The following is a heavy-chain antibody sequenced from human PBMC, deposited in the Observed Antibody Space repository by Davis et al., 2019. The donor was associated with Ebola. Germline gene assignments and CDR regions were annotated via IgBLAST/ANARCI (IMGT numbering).Heavy chain of an antibody. V-gene: IGHV3-33*01. J-gene: IGHJ4*02. CDR3: ARKIGGAAGY. Sequence: GESLKISCAASGFTFSSYGMHWVRQAPGKGLEWVAVIWYDGSNKYYADSVKGRFTISRDNSKNTLYLQMNSLRDEDTAVYYCARKIGGAAGYWGQGTLVTVSS. CDR2: IWYDGSNK. D-gene: IGHD6-13*01. CDR1: GFTFSSYG.